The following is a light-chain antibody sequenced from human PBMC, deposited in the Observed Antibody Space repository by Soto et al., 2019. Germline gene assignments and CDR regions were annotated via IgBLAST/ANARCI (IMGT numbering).Light chain of an antibody. V-gene: IGLV1-40*01. CDR2: GNS. J-gene: IGLJ1*01. Sequence: QYVLTQPPSVSGAPGQRVTISCTGSSSNIGAGYDVHWYQQLPGTAPKLLIYGNSNRPSGVPDRFSGSKSGTSASLAITGLHAEDEADYYCQSYDSSFYVFGTGTKVTVL. CDR1: SSNIGAGYD. CDR3: QSYDSSFYV.